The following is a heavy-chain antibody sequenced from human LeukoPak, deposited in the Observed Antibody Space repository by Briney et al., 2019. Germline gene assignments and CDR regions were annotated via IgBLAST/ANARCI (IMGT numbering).Heavy chain of an antibody. J-gene: IGHJ3*02. CDR1: GFTFSSYW. CDR3: ARADLEWEPLDAFDI. V-gene: IGHV3-7*01. Sequence: GGSLRLSCAASGFTFSSYWMSWVRQAPGKGLEWVANIKQDGSEKYYVDSVKGRFTISRDNAKNSLYLQMNSLRAEDTAVYYCARADLEWEPLDAFDIWGQGTMVTVSS. D-gene: IGHD1-26*01. CDR2: IKQDGSEK.